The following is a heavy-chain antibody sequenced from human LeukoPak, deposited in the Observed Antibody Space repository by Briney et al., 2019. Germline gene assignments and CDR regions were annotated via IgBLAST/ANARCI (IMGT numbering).Heavy chain of an antibody. CDR2: ISSNGRST. J-gene: IGHJ6*03. V-gene: IGHV3-23*01. D-gene: IGHD1-1*01. CDR3: AKNDGNLPYYYYYMDV. Sequence: GGTLRLSCAASGFTFSSYSMSWVRQAPGKGLEWVSGISSNGRSTYYADSVKGRFKISRDNSKNTLYLQMNSLRADDTAVYYCAKNDGNLPYYYYYMDVWGKGTTVTVSS. CDR1: GFTFSSYS.